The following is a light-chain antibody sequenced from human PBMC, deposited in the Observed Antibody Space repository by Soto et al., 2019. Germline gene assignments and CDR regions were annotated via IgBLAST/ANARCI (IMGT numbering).Light chain of an antibody. Sequence: TVLTQSPATLSLSPGERATLSCRASQSISNSLGWFQQKPGQAPRLLIDDASNRATGIPARFTGSGSGSDFTLTISSLEPEDFGVYYCRQRYNWPLTLGGGTRVEIK. CDR1: QSISNS. V-gene: IGKV3-11*01. J-gene: IGKJ4*01. CDR3: RQRYNWPLT. CDR2: DAS.